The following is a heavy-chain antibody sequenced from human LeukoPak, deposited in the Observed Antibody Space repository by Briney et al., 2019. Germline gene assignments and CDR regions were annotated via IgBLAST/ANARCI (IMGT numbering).Heavy chain of an antibody. Sequence: KPSETLSLTCTVSGGSISSYYWSWIRQPPGKGLEWIGYIYYSGSTNYNPSLKSRVTISVDTSKNQLSLKLSSVTAADTAVYYCARHSLLGGDYDYWGQGTLVTVSS. CDR1: GGSISSYY. CDR3: ARHSLLGGDYDY. CDR2: IYYSGST. V-gene: IGHV4-59*08. J-gene: IGHJ4*02. D-gene: IGHD4-17*01.